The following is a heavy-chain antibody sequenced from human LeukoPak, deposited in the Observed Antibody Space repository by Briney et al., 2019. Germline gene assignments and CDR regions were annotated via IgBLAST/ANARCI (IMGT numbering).Heavy chain of an antibody. CDR3: ARARKLLWFRELGPNWFDP. CDR1: GYTFTGYY. Sequence: ASVKVSCKASGYTFTGYYMHWVRQAPGQGLEWMGWINPNSGGTNYAQKFQGRVTMTRDTSISTACMELSRLRSDDTAVYYCARARKLLWFRELGPNWFDPWGQGTLVTVSS. J-gene: IGHJ5*02. V-gene: IGHV1-2*02. D-gene: IGHD3-10*01. CDR2: INPNSGGT.